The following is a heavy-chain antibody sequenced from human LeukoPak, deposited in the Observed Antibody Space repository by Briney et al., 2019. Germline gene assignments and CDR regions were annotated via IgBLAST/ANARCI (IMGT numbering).Heavy chain of an antibody. Sequence: ASVKVSCKASGYTFTMSGITWVRQAPGQGLEWMGWISSYNGKTNYAPGLQGRVTMTTDTSTSTAYMELRSLRSDDTAVYYCARMYCSRGSCYPLFYYFALDVWGQGTTVTVSS. D-gene: IGHD2-15*01. CDR3: ARMYCSRGSCYPLFYYFALDV. CDR1: GYTFTMSG. V-gene: IGHV1-18*01. J-gene: IGHJ6*02. CDR2: ISSYNGKT.